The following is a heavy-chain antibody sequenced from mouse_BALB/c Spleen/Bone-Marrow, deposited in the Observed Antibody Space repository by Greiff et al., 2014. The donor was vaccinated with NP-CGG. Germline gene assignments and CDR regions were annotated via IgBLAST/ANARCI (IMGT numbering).Heavy chain of an antibody. D-gene: IGHD1-1*01. V-gene: IGHV14-3*02. CDR1: GFHIKDTY. CDR2: IDPANGNT. J-gene: IGHJ3*01. Sequence: VQLQQSGAELVKPGASVKLSCTASGFHIKDTYLPWVKPRPAPALAWLGRIDPANGNTKYDPKCQGKATITADTSSNTAYLQLSSLTSEDTAVYYCAAYYDGSSQFAYWGQGTLVTVSA. CDR3: AAYYDGSSQFAY.